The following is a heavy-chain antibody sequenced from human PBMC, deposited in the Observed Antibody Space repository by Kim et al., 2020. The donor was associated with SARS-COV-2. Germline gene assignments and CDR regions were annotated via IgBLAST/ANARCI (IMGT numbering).Heavy chain of an antibody. D-gene: IGHD6-19*01. CDR3: ARGYISGPVDS. V-gene: IGHV3-20*04. CDR2: IKKNGDNA. J-gene: IGHJ5*01. Sequence: GGSLRLSCAASGSTFDEYGMSWVRQAPGKGLEWVSGIKKNGDNAGYADSVKGRFTISRDNAKNSLYLQMNSLRAEDTALYYCARGYISGPVDSWGHGTLV. CDR1: GSTFDEYG.